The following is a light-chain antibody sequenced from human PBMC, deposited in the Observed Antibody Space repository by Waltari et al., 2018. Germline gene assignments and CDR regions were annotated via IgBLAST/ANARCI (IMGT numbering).Light chain of an antibody. CDR3: LSYAATVSFG. J-gene: IGLJ2*01. V-gene: IGLV2-23*02. CDR2: EVS. CDR1: STAVGYNNH. Sequence: QPALTQPASVSGSPGQSITLSCPGTSTAVGYNNHFCWYQKHPDKVPTLIIYEVSKRPSGVSDRFSGSKSGNTASLTISGLQAEDEADYYCLSYAATVSFGFGGGTKLTVL.